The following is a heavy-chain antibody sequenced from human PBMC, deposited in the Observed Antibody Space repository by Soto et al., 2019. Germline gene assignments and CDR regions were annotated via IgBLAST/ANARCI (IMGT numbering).Heavy chain of an antibody. V-gene: IGHV4-39*01. J-gene: IGHJ4*02. D-gene: IGHD6-6*01. CDR1: GGSISSSSYY. CDR2: IYYSGST. Sequence: QLQLQESGPGLVKPSETLSLTCTVSGGSISSSSYYWGWIRQPPGKGLEWIGSIYYSGSTYYNPSIKSRVTISVDTSKNQLSLKLSSVTAADTAVYYCASILHSIAGFDYWGQGTLVTVSS. CDR3: ASILHSIAGFDY.